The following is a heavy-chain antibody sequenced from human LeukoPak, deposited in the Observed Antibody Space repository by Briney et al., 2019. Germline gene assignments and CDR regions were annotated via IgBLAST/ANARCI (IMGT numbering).Heavy chain of an antibody. J-gene: IGHJ4*02. D-gene: IGHD1-26*01. CDR2: IYYSGST. CDR3: AIGGGSYHFDY. CDR1: SGSISSGGYY. Sequence: PSETLSLTCTVSSGSISSGGYYWSWIRQHPGKGLEWIGYIYYSGSTNYNPSLKSRVTISVDTSKNQFSLKLSSVTAADTAVYYCAIGGGSYHFDYWGQGTLVTVSS. V-gene: IGHV4-61*08.